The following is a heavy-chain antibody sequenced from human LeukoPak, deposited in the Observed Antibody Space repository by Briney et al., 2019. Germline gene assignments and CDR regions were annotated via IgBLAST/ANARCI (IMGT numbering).Heavy chain of an antibody. D-gene: IGHD4-11*01. CDR2: IYYSGTT. Sequence: SETLSLTCTVSGGSISSSSYYWGWIRQPPGKGLEWIGSIYYSGTTNYNSSLRSRVTISVDTSKNQFSLKLSSVTAADTAVYYCARGLQTPLDYWGQGTLVTVSS. CDR3: ARGLQTPLDY. J-gene: IGHJ4*02. V-gene: IGHV4-39*07. CDR1: GGSISSSSYY.